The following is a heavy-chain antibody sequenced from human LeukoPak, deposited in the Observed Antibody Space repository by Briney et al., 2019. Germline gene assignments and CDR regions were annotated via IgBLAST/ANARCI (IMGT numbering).Heavy chain of an antibody. D-gene: IGHD3-9*01. Sequence: PTGGSLRLSCAASGFTFSSYSMNWVRQAPGKGLEWVSYISSSSSTIYYADSVKGRFTISRDNAKNSLYLQMNSLRAEDTAVYYCARDVTNYDILTGYVWVSVDYWGQGTLVTVSS. CDR1: GFTFSSYS. J-gene: IGHJ4*02. V-gene: IGHV3-48*04. CDR2: ISSSSSTI. CDR3: ARDVTNYDILTGYVWVSVDY.